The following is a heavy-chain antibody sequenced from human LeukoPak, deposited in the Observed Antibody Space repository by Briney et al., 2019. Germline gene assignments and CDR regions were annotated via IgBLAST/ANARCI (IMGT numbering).Heavy chain of an antibody. V-gene: IGHV3-23*01. Sequence: GGSLRLSCAASGFTFSSYAMSWVRQAPGKGLEWASTISGSGDNTYYADSVKGRFTISRDNSKNTLYLQMNSLRTEDTALYYCARDTRLGYCRSTSCYASWFDPWGQGTLVTVSS. CDR2: ISGSGDNT. CDR1: GFTFSSYA. D-gene: IGHD2-2*01. CDR3: ARDTRLGYCRSTSCYASWFDP. J-gene: IGHJ5*02.